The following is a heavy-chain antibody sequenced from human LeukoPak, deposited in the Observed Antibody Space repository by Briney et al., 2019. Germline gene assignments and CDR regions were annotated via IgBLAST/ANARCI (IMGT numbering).Heavy chain of an antibody. Sequence: GGSLRLSCAASGFTFSDYNMSWIRQAPGKGLEWVSYISSSGSTIYYADSVKGRFTISRDNAKNSLYLQMNSLRAEDTAVYYCARDGVPATRKTPYYFDYWGQGTLVTVSS. D-gene: IGHD2-2*01. CDR1: GFTFSDYN. CDR2: ISSSGSTI. CDR3: ARDGVPATRKTPYYFDY. V-gene: IGHV3-11*01. J-gene: IGHJ4*02.